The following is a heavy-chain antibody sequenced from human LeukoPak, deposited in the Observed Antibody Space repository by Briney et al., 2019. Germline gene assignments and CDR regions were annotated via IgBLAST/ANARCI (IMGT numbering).Heavy chain of an antibody. J-gene: IGHJ3*02. V-gene: IGHV3-21*01. CDR2: ISSSSSYI. D-gene: IGHD4-11*01. CDR1: GFTFSSYS. CDR3: ASQSKTHAFDI. Sequence: GGSLRLSCAASGFTFSSYSMNWVRQAPGKGLEWVSSISSSSSYIYYADSVKGRFTISRDNAKNSLYLQMNSLRAEDTAVYYCASQSKTHAFDIWGQGTMVTVSS.